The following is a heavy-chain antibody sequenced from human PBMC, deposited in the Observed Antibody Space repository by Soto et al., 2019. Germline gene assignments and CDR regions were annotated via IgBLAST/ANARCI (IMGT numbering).Heavy chain of an antibody. Sequence: SLRLSCAASGFTFISYGMHWVRHAPCKGLEWVAVISYDGSNKYYADSVKGRFTISRDNSKNTLYLQMNSLRAEDTAVYYCARGLDIVVVPAALVGYFEYWGQGTLINVSS. CDR1: GFTFISYG. J-gene: IGHJ4*02. V-gene: IGHV3-30*03. D-gene: IGHD2-2*01. CDR2: ISYDGSNK. CDR3: ARGLDIVVVPAALVGYFEY.